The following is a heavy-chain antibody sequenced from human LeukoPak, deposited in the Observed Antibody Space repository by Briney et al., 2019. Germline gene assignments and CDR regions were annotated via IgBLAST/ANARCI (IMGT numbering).Heavy chain of an antibody. J-gene: IGHJ4*02. CDR2: IWYDGSNK. D-gene: IGHD3-22*01. Sequence: GGSLRLSCAASGFTFSSYGMHWVRQAPGKRLEWVAVIWYDGSNKYYADSVKGRFTISRDNSKNTLYLQMNSLRAEDTAVYYCARDDASSGSFDYWGQGTLVTVSS. CDR3: ARDDASSGSFDY. V-gene: IGHV3-33*08. CDR1: GFTFSSYG.